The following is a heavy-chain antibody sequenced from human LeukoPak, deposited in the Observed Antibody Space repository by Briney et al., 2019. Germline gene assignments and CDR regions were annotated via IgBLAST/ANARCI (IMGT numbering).Heavy chain of an antibody. CDR3: ARDSGFGELFGWFDP. V-gene: IGHV4-59*12. CDR2: IYYSGST. J-gene: IGHJ5*02. CDR1: GGSISSYY. Sequence: ASETLSLTCTVSGGSISSYYWSWIRKPPGKGLEWIGYIYYSGSTNYNPSLKSRVTISVDTSKNQFSLKLSSVTAADTAVYYCARDSGFGELFGWFDPWGQGTLVTVSS. D-gene: IGHD3-10*01.